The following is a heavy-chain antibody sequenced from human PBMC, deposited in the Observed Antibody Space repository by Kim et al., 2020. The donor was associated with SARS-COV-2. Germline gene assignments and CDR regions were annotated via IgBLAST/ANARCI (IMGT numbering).Heavy chain of an antibody. D-gene: IGHD2-15*01. CDR1: GGSISGRLYY. CDR3: ARQCTEVSCYPDPFDI. Sequence: SETLSLTCTVSGGSISGRLYYCSCIRQHPGKGLEWIGYIFPSGSISYNPSLKSPVSISIDKPNNQFHLKLSSVTAADTAIYYCARQCTEVSCYPDPFDIWGQGTTVIVSS. V-gene: IGHV4-31*01. CDR2: IFPSGSI. J-gene: IGHJ3*02.